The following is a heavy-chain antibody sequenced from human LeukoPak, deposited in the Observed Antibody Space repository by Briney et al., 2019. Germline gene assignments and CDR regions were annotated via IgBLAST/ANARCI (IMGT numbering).Heavy chain of an antibody. J-gene: IGHJ1*01. D-gene: IGHD6-13*01. V-gene: IGHV3-20*01. CDR3: AQGLGSSSWPEYFQH. CDR1: GFIFDDYG. Sequence: PGGSLRLSCAASGFIFDDYGMSWVRQAPGKGLEWVSGINWDGGSPGYADSVKGRFTISRDSAKKSLYLQMNSLRAEDTALYHCAQGLGSSSWPEYFQHWGQGTLVTVSS. CDR2: INWDGGSP.